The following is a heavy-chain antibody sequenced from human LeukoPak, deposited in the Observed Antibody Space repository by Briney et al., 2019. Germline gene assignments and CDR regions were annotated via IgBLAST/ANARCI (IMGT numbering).Heavy chain of an antibody. CDR1: GYSFTSYW. V-gene: IGHV5-51*01. J-gene: IGHJ4*02. CDR2: IYPADSDT. D-gene: IGHD2-2*01. CDR3: ARVGYCSSTSCRTPPFFDY. Sequence: GESLKISCKGSGYSFTSYWIGWVRQMPGKGLEWMGIIYPADSDTRYSPSFQGQVTILADKSISTAYPQWSSLKDSDTAMYYCARVGYCSSTSCRTPPFFDYWGQGTLVTVSS.